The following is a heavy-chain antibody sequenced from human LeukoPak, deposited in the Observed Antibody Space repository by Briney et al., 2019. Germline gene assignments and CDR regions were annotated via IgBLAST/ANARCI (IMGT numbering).Heavy chain of an antibody. CDR1: GFTVSSNY. D-gene: IGHD5-12*01. J-gene: IGHJ5*02. V-gene: IGHV3-53*01. CDR2: IYSGGST. Sequence: GGSLRLSCAAPGFTVSSNYMSWVRQAPGKGLEWVSVIYSGGSTYYADSVKGRFTISRDNSKNTLYLQMNSLRAEDTAVYYCARDRHGGDRYRVDPWGQGTLVTVSS. CDR3: ARDRHGGDRYRVDP.